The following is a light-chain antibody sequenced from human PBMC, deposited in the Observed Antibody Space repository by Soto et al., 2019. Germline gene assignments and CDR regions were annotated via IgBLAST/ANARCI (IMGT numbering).Light chain of an antibody. CDR2: GAS. CDR3: QQYGSSPT. CDR1: QSVSSSY. V-gene: IGKV3-20*01. Sequence: EIVLTQSPGTLSLSPGERATLSCRASQSVSSSYLAWYQHKPGQAPRLLIYGASSRSTGIPDRFSGSGSGTDVTLTISRLEPEDFAVYYCQQYGSSPTFGQGTKLEIK. J-gene: IGKJ2*01.